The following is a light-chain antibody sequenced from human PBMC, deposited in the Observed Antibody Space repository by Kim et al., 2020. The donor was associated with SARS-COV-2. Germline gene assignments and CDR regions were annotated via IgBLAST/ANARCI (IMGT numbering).Light chain of an antibody. J-gene: IGLJ1*01. CDR1: FSNIGAGYD. CDR2: GHT. CDR3: QSYDSSLNSYV. V-gene: IGLV1-40*01. Sequence: QRVTISCTGTFSNIGAGYDVHWYQQVPGAAPKLLIYGHTNRPSGVPDRFSGSKSDTSASLAITGLQPEDEADYYCQSYDSSLNSYVFGTGTKVIVL.